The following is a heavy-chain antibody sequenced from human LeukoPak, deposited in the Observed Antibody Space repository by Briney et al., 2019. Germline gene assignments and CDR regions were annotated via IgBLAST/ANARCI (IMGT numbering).Heavy chain of an antibody. J-gene: IGHJ3*02. CDR2: INPNSGGT. V-gene: IGHV1-2*02. CDR3: ARELSNAYDSSGYYSRDAFDI. D-gene: IGHD3-22*01. Sequence: AAVKVSCKASGYTFTGYYMHWVRQAPGQGLEWMGWINPNSGGTNYAQKFQGRVTMTRDTAISKAYMELSRLRSDDTAVYYCARELSNAYDSSGYYSRDAFDIWGQGTMVTVSS. CDR1: GYTFTGYY.